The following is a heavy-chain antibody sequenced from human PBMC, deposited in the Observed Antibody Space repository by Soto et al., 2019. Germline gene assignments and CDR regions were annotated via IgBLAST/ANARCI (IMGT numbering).Heavy chain of an antibody. D-gene: IGHD1-7*01. Sequence: SETLSLTCAVSGGSFTSNNWWTWVRQPPGQGLEWIGEIYRTGSTNYNPSLKSRVTISLDKSEKQISLKVTSLTAADTAVYYCASRDPGTSVDYWGRGTLVTVS. J-gene: IGHJ4*02. CDR2: IYRTGST. V-gene: IGHV4-4*02. CDR1: GGSFTSNNW. CDR3: ASRDPGTSVDY.